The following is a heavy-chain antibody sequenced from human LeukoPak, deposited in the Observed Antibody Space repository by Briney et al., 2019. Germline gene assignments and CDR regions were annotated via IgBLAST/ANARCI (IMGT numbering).Heavy chain of an antibody. CDR3: VRGRAAAGTFHMDV. D-gene: IGHD6-13*01. V-gene: IGHV3-23*01. Sequence: PGGSLRLSCAASGLTFSSYAVSWVRQAPGKGLEWVSGISGSGAGTYYADSVKGRFTISRDNSKNTLYLQMNSLRAEDTAVYYCVRGRAAAGTFHMDVWGKGTTVTVSS. CDR2: ISGSGAGT. CDR1: GLTFSSYA. J-gene: IGHJ6*03.